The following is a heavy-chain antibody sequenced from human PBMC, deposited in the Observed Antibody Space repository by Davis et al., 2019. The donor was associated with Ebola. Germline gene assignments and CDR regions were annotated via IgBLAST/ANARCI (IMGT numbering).Heavy chain of an antibody. CDR2: IYYSGYT. Sequence: MPSETLSLTCTVSGGSISSSNYYWGWIRQPPGKGLEWIGSIYYSGYTYYNPSLKSRVTISVDTSKNQFSLNLNSVTAADTAVYYCASDTAGWVYSSGWSGWFDPWGQGTLVTVSS. CDR3: ASDTAGWVYSSGWSGWFDP. J-gene: IGHJ5*02. D-gene: IGHD6-19*01. CDR1: GGSISSSNYY. V-gene: IGHV4-39*01.